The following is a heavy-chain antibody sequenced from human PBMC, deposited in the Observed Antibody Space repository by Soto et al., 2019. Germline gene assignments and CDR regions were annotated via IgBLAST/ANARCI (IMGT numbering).Heavy chain of an antibody. V-gene: IGHV3-23*01. CDR2: IDGSGGIT. Sequence: GSLRLSCAASGFTFGTTDMSWVRQAPGEGLEWVSTIDGSGGITYYADSVKGRFTISRDNSRNTVYLQMNSLRGDDTALYYCVKNSGWFNTWGQVALVTFST. CDR3: VKNSGWFNT. D-gene: IGHD3-10*01. CDR1: GFTFGTTD. J-gene: IGHJ5*02.